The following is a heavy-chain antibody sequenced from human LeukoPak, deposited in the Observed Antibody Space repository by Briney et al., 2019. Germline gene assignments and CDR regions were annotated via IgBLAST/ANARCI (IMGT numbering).Heavy chain of an antibody. CDR2: IKEDGSAK. J-gene: IGHJ4*02. Sequence: GGSLRLSCAGAGFMFSSYWMSWVRQAPGKGLEWVANIKEDGSAKNYVDSVKGRFTISRDNAQNSLFLQMNSLRAEDTAVYYCARGPSGYHNTGGQGTLVTVSS. CDR3: ARGPSGYHNT. CDR1: GFMFSSYW. V-gene: IGHV3-7*01. D-gene: IGHD5-12*01.